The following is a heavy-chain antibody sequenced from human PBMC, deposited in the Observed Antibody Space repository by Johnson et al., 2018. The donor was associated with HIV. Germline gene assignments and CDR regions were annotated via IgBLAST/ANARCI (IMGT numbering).Heavy chain of an antibody. CDR1: GFTFRSYW. CDR2: ISYDGSNN. CDR3: ARGKAFDI. J-gene: IGHJ3*02. Sequence: QVQLVESGGGLVQPGGSLRLSCAASGFTFRSYWLHWVRQAPGKGLVWVAVISYDGSNNYYADSVKGRFTISRDNSKSTLYLQMSSLRGADTAVYYCARGKAFDIWGQGTMVTVSS. V-gene: IGHV3-30-3*01.